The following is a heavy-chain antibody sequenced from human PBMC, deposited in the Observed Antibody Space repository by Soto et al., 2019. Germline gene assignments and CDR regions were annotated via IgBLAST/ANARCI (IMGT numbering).Heavy chain of an antibody. D-gene: IGHD3-22*01. CDR3: ARSSGYYYLGY. CDR2: INAGNGNT. J-gene: IGHJ4*02. Sequence: QVQLVQSGAEVKKPGASVKVSCKASGYTFTNYAMHWVRQAPGQRLEWLGWINAGNGNTKYSQQFQGRVTITRDTSASTAYMELSSLISEDTAVYYCARSSGYYYLGYWGQGTLVTVSS. V-gene: IGHV1-3*01. CDR1: GYTFTNYA.